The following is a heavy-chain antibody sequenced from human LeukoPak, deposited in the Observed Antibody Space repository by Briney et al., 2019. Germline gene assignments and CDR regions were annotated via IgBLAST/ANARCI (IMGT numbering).Heavy chain of an antibody. CDR1: GRSINTHY. D-gene: IGHD4-11*01. CDR2: ISYSGST. Sequence: SETLSLTCTVSGRSINTHYWSWLRQPPGKGLEWIGYISYSGSTNYNPSLKSRVTISVDTSKNQFSLNLSSVTAADTAVYYCARGALAVTDFDCWGQGTLVTVSS. CDR3: ARGALAVTDFDC. V-gene: IGHV4-59*11. J-gene: IGHJ4*02.